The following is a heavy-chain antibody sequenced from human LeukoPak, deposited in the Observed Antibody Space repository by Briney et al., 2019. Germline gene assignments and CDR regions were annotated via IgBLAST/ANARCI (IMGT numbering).Heavy chain of an antibody. CDR2: ISGSGGST. CDR3: AKSIAAAGILGGSDY. J-gene: IGHJ4*02. D-gene: IGHD6-13*01. CDR1: GFTFSSYS. Sequence: GGSLRLSCAASGFTFSSYSMNWVRQAPGKGLEWVSAISGSGGSTYYADSVKGRFTISRDNSKNTLYLQMNSLRAEDTAVYYCAKSIAAAGILGGSDYWGQGTLVTVSS. V-gene: IGHV3-23*01.